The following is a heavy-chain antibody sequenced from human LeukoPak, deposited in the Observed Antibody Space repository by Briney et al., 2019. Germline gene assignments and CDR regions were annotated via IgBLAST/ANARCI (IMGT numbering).Heavy chain of an antibody. V-gene: IGHV4-39*01. CDR1: GVSISTSTYY. Sequence: PSETLSLTCTVSGVSISTSTYYWAWIRQPPGKGLEWIGSMFYRGSTYYNPFLKSRVTISVDTSKNQFSLKLSSVTASDTAIFYCARQGAWGGAASLIEYWGQGTPVTVSS. D-gene: IGHD1-26*01. CDR3: ARQGAWGGAASLIEY. J-gene: IGHJ4*02. CDR2: MFYRGST.